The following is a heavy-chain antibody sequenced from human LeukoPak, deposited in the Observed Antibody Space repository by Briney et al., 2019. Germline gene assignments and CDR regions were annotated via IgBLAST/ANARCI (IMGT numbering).Heavy chain of an antibody. D-gene: IGHD5-18*01. CDR2: IKQDGSEK. J-gene: IGHJ6*02. V-gene: IGHV3-7*05. CDR1: GFTFSNYW. Sequence: GGSLRLSCAASGFTFSNYWMIWVRQAPGKGLEWVGNIKQDGSEKRYADSVRGRFSISRDNAQTSLYLQMNSLRAEDTAVYYCARVIGGMDTAMESDYYYYGMDVWGQGTTVTVSS. CDR3: ARVIGGMDTAMESDYYYYGMDV.